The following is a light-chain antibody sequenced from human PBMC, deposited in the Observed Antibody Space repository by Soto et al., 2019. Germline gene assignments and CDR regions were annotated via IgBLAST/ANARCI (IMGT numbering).Light chain of an antibody. CDR1: SSNIGAGFG. CDR2: DNN. CDR3: QSYDSRRLTGSRV. V-gene: IGLV1-40*01. J-gene: IGLJ1*01. Sequence: QSVLTQPPSVSGAPGQRITISCTGSSSNIGAGFGVHWYQHLPGTAPKLLIYDNNNRPSGVPDRFSGSKSGNSASLAITGLQVEDEAEYDCQSYDSRRLTGSRVFGAGTKLTVL.